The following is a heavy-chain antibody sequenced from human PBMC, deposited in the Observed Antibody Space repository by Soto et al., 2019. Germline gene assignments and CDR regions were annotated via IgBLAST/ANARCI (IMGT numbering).Heavy chain of an antibody. CDR2: INHSGST. CDR1: GGSFSGYY. V-gene: IGHV4-34*01. J-gene: IGHJ3*02. CDR3: AIGHDYGDYGAFDI. D-gene: IGHD4-17*01. Sequence: PSETLSLTCAVYGGSFSGYYWSWIRQPPGKGLQWIGEINHSGSTNYNPSLKSRVTISVDTSKNQFSLKLSSVTAADTAVYYCAIGHDYGDYGAFDIWGQGTTVTVSS.